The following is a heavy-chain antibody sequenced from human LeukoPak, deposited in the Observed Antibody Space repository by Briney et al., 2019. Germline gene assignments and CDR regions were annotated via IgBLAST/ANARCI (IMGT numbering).Heavy chain of an antibody. CDR3: ARDFYYYDSSGYYPEGYYYYYMDV. Sequence: ASVKVSCKASGYTFNSYGFSWVRQAPGQGLEWMGWISAYNGNTNYAQNLQGRVTMTADTSTSTAYMELRSLRSDDTAVYYCARDFYYYDSSGYYPEGYYYYYMDVWGKGTTVTVSS. J-gene: IGHJ6*03. CDR1: GYTFNSYG. D-gene: IGHD3-22*01. CDR2: ISAYNGNT. V-gene: IGHV1-18*01.